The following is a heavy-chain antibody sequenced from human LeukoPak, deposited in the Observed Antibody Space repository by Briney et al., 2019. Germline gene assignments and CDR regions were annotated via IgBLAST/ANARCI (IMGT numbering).Heavy chain of an antibody. CDR1: WFTVTTNY. Sequence: GGSLRLSCAASWFTVTTNYMSWVRQAPGKGLEWVSVIYSGGSTYYADSVKGRFTISRHNSKNTLYLQMDSLRDEDTAVYYCARGEFWSGYYTGLYWGQGTLVTVSS. CDR2: IYSGGST. CDR3: ARGEFWSGYYTGLY. V-gene: IGHV3-53*04. D-gene: IGHD3-3*01. J-gene: IGHJ4*02.